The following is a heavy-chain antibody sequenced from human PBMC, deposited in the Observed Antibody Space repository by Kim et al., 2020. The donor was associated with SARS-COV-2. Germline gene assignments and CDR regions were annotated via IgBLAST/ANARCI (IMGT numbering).Heavy chain of an antibody. CDR2: ISGSGGST. CDR3: AKDPAERGWYGYFDL. CDR1: GFTFSSYA. J-gene: IGHJ2*01. V-gene: IGHV3-23*01. D-gene: IGHD6-19*01. Sequence: GGSLRLSCAASGFTFSSYAMSWVRQAPGKGLEWVSAISGSGGSTYYADSVKGRFTISRDNSKNTLYLQMNSLRAEDTAVYYCAKDPAERGWYGYFDLWGRGTLVTVSS.